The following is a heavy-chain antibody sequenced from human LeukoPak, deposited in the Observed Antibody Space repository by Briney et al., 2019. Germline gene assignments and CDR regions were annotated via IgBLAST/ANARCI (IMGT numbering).Heavy chain of an antibody. V-gene: IGHV4-61*02. CDR2: IYTSGYT. CDR3: AREQGVLDY. J-gene: IGHJ4*02. Sequence: SETVSLTCTVSGGSISSGSYYWSWIRQPAGKGLEWIGRIYTSGYTNYNPSLKSRVTISVDTSKNQFSLKLSSATAADTAVYYCAREQGVLDYWGQGALVTVSS. D-gene: IGHD6-6*01. CDR1: GGSISSGSYY.